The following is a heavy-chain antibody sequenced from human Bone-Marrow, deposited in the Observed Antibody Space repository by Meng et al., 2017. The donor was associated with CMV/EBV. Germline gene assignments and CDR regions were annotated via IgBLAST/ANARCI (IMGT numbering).Heavy chain of an antibody. Sequence: SETLSLTCTVSGGPISRNSYYWGWVRQPPGKGLEWIGSIYYSGTTYYNPSLKSRVTISVDTSKNQFSLKLSSETAADTAVYYCARRYCITTSCYILEWFDPWGQGNLVTVSS. CDR2: IYYSGTT. J-gene: IGHJ5*02. CDR1: GGPISRNSYY. V-gene: IGHV4-39*01. D-gene: IGHD2-2*02. CDR3: ARRYCITTSCYILEWFDP.